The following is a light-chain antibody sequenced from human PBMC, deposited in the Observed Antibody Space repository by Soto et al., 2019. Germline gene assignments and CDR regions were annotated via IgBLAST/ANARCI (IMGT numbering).Light chain of an antibody. CDR1: SSDVGAYNF. Sequence: QSVLTQPASVSGSPGQSVTISCTGTSSDVGAYNFVSWYQQHPGKAPKLMIYAVSTRTSGVSNRFSGSKSGNTASLTISGLQAEDEADYYCSSHNPIGTLQIFGPGTKLTVL. CDR2: AVS. CDR3: SSHNPIGTLQI. J-gene: IGLJ1*01. V-gene: IGLV2-14*01.